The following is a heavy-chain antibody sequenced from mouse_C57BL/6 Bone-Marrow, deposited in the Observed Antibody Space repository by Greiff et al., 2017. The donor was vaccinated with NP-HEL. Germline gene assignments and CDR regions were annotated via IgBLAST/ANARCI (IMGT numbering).Heavy chain of an antibody. Sequence: EVKLQESGEGLVKPGGSLKLSCAASGFTFSSYAMSWVRQTPEKRLEWVAYISSGGDYIYYADTVKGRFTISRDNARNTLYLQMSSLKSEDTAMYYWTSSDYYGSSYDGFAYWGQGTLVTVSA. CDR3: TSSDYYGSSYDGFAY. J-gene: IGHJ3*01. CDR1: GFTFSSYA. V-gene: IGHV5-9-1*02. CDR2: ISSGGDYI. D-gene: IGHD1-1*01.